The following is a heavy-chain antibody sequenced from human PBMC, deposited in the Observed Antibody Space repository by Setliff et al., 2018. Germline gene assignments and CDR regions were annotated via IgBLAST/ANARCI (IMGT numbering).Heavy chain of an antibody. D-gene: IGHD3-16*01. Sequence: SLKISCAASGFTFLSYAMHWVRQAPGKGLEYVSAISSTAGRTSYGSSVQGRFTISRDISSNTLYLQMGSLRPDDTAVYYCARLAEYETLDIWGQGTTVTVSS. CDR2: ISSTAGRT. CDR3: ARLAEYETLDI. J-gene: IGHJ3*02. V-gene: IGHV3-64*01. CDR1: GFTFLSYA.